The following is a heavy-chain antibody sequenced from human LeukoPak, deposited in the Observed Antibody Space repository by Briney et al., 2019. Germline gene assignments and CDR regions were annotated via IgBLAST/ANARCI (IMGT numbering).Heavy chain of an antibody. Sequence: GGSLRLSCAASGFTFSSYSMNWVRQAPGKGLEWVSSISSSSSYIYYADSVKGRFTISRDNAKNSLYLQMNSLRAEDTAVYYCASFSSYYDYVWGSYQAAFDIWGQGTMVTVSS. D-gene: IGHD3-16*01. CDR1: GFTFSSYS. CDR2: ISSSSSYI. CDR3: ASFSSYYDYVWGSYQAAFDI. V-gene: IGHV3-21*01. J-gene: IGHJ3*02.